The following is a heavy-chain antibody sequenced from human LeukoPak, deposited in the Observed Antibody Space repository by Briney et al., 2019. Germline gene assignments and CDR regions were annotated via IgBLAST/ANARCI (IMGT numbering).Heavy chain of an antibody. D-gene: IGHD1-26*01. V-gene: IGHV4-39*07. CDR1: GDSINSSPYS. Sequence: SETLSLTCTVSGDSINSSPYSWGWIRQPPGKELEWIGSISYSGSTYYNPSLKSRVTISVDRSKNQFSLKLSSVTAADTAVYYCAREVGATPDYWGQGTLVTVSS. J-gene: IGHJ4*02. CDR3: AREVGATPDY. CDR2: ISYSGST.